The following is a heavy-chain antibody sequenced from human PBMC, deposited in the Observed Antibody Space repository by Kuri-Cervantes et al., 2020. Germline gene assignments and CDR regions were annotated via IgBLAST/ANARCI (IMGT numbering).Heavy chain of an antibody. D-gene: IGHD3-3*01. CDR2: IYYSGST. Sequence: SETLSLTCTVSGGSIRSRTSYWGWIRQPPGKGLEWIGSIYYSGSTYYTPSLKSRVSMSVDTSKNQFSLKLSSVTAADTAVYYCARASYDFWSGYYPYYYYMDVWGKGTTVTVSS. CDR3: ARASYDFWSGYYPYYYYMDV. J-gene: IGHJ6*03. V-gene: IGHV4-39*07. CDR1: GGSIRSRTSY.